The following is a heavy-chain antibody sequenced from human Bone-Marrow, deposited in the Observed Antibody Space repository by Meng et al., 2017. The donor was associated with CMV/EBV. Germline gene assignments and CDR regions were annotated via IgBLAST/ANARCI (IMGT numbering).Heavy chain of an antibody. CDR3: AFSNRVPAAIGWFDY. Sequence: SVKVSCKASGGTFSSYAISWVRQAPGQGLEWMGGIIPIFGTANYAQKFQGRVTITTDESTSTAYMQLSSLRSEDTAVYYCAFSNRVPAAIGWFDYWGQGTLVTVSS. V-gene: IGHV1-69*05. J-gene: IGHJ4*02. CDR1: GGTFSSYA. D-gene: IGHD2-2*02. CDR2: IIPIFGTA.